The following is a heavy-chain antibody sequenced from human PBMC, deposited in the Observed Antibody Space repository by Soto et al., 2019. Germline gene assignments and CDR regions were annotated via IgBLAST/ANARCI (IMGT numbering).Heavy chain of an antibody. CDR1: GYTFTSYA. CDR2: ISAYNGNT. Sequence: ASVKVSCKASGYTFTSYAMHWVRQAPGQRLEWMGWISAYNGNTNYAQKLQGRVTMTTDTSTSTAYMELRSLRSDDTAVYYCARAGFYGDYDYWGQGTLVTVSS. V-gene: IGHV1-18*01. D-gene: IGHD4-17*01. CDR3: ARAGFYGDYDY. J-gene: IGHJ4*02.